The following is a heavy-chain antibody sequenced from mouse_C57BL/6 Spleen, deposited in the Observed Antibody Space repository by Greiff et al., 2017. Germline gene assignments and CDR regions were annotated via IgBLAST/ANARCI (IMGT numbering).Heavy chain of an antibody. D-gene: IGHD1-1*01. CDR2: INPSNGGT. CDR1: GYTFTSYW. V-gene: IGHV1-53*01. CDR3: AREPPLLRAWFAY. Sequence: QVQLQQPGTELVKPGASVKLSCKASGYTFTSYWMHWVKQRPGQGLEWIGNINPSNGGTNYNEKFKSKATLTVDKSSSTAYMQLSSLTSEDSAVYDWAREPPLLRAWFAYWGQGTLVTVSA. J-gene: IGHJ3*01.